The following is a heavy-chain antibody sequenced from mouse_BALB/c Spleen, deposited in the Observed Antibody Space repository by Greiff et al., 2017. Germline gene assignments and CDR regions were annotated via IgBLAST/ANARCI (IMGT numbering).Heavy chain of an antibody. J-gene: IGHJ4*01. V-gene: IGHV5-9-3*01. CDR2: ISSGGSYT. D-gene: IGHD3-3*01. Sequence: EVQRVESGGGLVKPGGSLKLSCAASGFTFSSYAMSWVRQTPEKRLEWVATISSGGSYTYYPDSVKGRFTISRDNAKNTLYLQMSSLRSEDTAMYYCARQGDGYAMDYWGQGTSVTVSS. CDR3: ARQGDGYAMDY. CDR1: GFTFSSYA.